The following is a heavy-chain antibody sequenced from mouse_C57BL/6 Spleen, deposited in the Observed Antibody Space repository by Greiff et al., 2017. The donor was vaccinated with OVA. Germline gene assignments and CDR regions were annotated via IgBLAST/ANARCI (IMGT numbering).Heavy chain of an antibody. CDR3: ARNLITTVVGWYFDV. D-gene: IGHD1-1*01. CDR2: ISYSGST. V-gene: IGHV3-8*01. J-gene: IGHJ1*03. Sequence: VQLQQSGPGLAKPSQTLSLTCSVTGYSITSDYWNWIRKFPGNKLEYMGYISYSGSTYYNPSLKSRISITRDTSKNQYYLQLNSVTTEDTATYYCARNLITTVVGWYFDVWGTGTTVTVSS. CDR1: GYSITSDY.